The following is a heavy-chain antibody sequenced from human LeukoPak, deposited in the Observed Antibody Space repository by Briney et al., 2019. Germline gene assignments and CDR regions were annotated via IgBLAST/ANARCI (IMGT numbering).Heavy chain of an antibody. CDR1: GFTFSSYA. CDR3: AKELRGWWPVSSGWYVGAFDI. Sequence: PGGSLRLSCAASGFTFSSYAMSWVRQAPGKGLEWVSDISGSGGSTYYVDSVKGRFTISRDNSKNTLYLQMNSLRAEDTAVYYCAKELRGWWPVSSGWYVGAFDIWGQGTMVTVSS. V-gene: IGHV3-23*01. D-gene: IGHD6-19*01. CDR2: ISGSGGST. J-gene: IGHJ3*02.